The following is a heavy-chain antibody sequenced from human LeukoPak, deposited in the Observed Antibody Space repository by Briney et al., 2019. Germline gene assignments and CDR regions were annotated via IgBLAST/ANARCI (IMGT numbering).Heavy chain of an antibody. CDR2: ISGSGGST. CDR3: ARDYSSSSYNWFDP. J-gene: IGHJ5*02. D-gene: IGHD6-13*01. CDR1: GFTFSSYA. V-gene: IGHV3-23*01. Sequence: GGSLRLSCAASGFTFSSYAMSWVRQAPGKGLEWVSAISGSGGSTYYADSVKGRFTISRDNAKNSLYLQMNSLRAEDTAVYYCARDYSSSSYNWFDPWGQGTLVTVSS.